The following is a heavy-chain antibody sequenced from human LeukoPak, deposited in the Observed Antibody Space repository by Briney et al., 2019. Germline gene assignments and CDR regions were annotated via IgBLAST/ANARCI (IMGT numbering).Heavy chain of an antibody. CDR2: ISYDGSNK. CDR3: ARDLIYYDSSGYYY. J-gene: IGHJ4*02. D-gene: IGHD3-22*01. Sequence: GGSLRLSCAASGFTFSSYAMHWVRQAPGKGLEWVAVISYDGSNKYYADSVKGRFTIPRDNSKNTLYLQMNSLRAEDTAVYYCARDLIYYDSSGYYYWGQGTLVTVSS. V-gene: IGHV3-30*04. CDR1: GFTFSSYA.